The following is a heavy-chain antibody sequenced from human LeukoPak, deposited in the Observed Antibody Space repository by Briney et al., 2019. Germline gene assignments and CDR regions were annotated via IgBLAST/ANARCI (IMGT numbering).Heavy chain of an antibody. J-gene: IGHJ4*02. CDR1: GITFSNYA. CDR3: AREGYYGSGSPPSLYFDY. CDR2: TSSDLNVK. V-gene: IGHV3-30*03. Sequence: PGGSLRLSCAASGITFSNYAVSWVRQAPGKGLEWVAVTSSDLNVKLYADSVKGRFTISRDNSRSTLYLQMNSLRPEDTAIYYCAREGYYGSGSPPSLYFDYWGQGTLVTVSS. D-gene: IGHD3-10*01.